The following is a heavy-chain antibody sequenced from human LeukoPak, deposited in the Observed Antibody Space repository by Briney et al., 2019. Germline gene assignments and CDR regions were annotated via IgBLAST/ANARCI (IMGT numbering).Heavy chain of an antibody. D-gene: IGHD4-17*01. V-gene: IGHV4-4*07. CDR1: GGSISSYY. J-gene: IGHJ4*02. CDR2: IYTSGST. Sequence: SGTLSLTCTVSGGSISSYYWSWIRQPAGKGLEWIGRIYTSGSTNYNPSLKSRVTMSVDTSKNQFSLKLSSVTAADTAVYYCAREDYGDYVNLYYFDYWGQGTLVTVSS. CDR3: AREDYGDYVNLYYFDY.